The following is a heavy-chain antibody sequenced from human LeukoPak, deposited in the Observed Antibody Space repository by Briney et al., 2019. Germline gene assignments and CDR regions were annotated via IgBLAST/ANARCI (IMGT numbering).Heavy chain of an antibody. D-gene: IGHD2-21*01. CDR3: ARDYGPYPGCGWFDP. CDR1: GYTLTGYY. V-gene: IGHV1-2*06. J-gene: IGHJ5*02. CDR2: INCNGGGT. Sequence: GASVKVSCKASGYTLTGYYIHWVRQAPGQGLEWMGRINCNGGGTSYAQKFQGRVTMTRDTSISTAYMELDRLTSDDTAVYYCARDYGPYPGCGWFDPWGQGTLVTVPS.